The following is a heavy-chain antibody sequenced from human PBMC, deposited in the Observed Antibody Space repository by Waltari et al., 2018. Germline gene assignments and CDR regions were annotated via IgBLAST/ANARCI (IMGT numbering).Heavy chain of an antibody. V-gene: IGHV3-53*01. Sequence: EVQLVESGGGVIQPGGSLRLSCAASGFIVSTNYMSWVRQAPGKGLEWVSVSDNDGTKLYADSVKGRFTVSRDNSKNMVHLQMDSLRAEDTAVYYCATDGDGDCSLCLAQWGQGTLVTVSS. D-gene: IGHD2-21*02. CDR2: SDNDGTK. J-gene: IGHJ4*02. CDR1: GFIVSTNY. CDR3: ATDGDGDCSLCLAQ.